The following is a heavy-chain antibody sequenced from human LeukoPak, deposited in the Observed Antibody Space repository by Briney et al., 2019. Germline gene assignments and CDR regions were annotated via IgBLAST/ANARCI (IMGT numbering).Heavy chain of an antibody. Sequence: GGSLRLSCAASGFTFSDYYMSWIRQAPGKGLEWVSYISSSGSTIYYADSVKGRFTISRDNAKNSLYLQMNSLRAEDTAVYYCASPVLLWFGEFGAFDIWGQGTMVTVSS. D-gene: IGHD3-10*01. V-gene: IGHV3-11*04. J-gene: IGHJ3*02. CDR2: ISSSGSTI. CDR1: GFTFSDYY. CDR3: ASPVLLWFGEFGAFDI.